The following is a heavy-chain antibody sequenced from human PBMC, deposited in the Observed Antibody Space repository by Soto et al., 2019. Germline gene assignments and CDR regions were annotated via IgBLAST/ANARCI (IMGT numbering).Heavy chain of an antibody. CDR3: AREGSYSAYNFAHGIQLWSFDF. Sequence: SETLSLTVTVSGVSINTFYWSWVRQPAGKGLEWIGRIFSSGSTSFNPSLESRVAMSVATSKNHFSLNLSSVTAADMAVYYCAREGSYSAYNFAHGIQLWSFDFWGQGALVTVSS. CDR2: IFSSGST. J-gene: IGHJ4*02. V-gene: IGHV4-4*07. D-gene: IGHD5-12*01. CDR1: GVSINTFY.